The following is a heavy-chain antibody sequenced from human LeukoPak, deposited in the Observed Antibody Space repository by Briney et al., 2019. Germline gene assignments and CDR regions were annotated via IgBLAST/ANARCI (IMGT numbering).Heavy chain of an antibody. V-gene: IGHV3-9*01. D-gene: IGHD3-3*01. CDR1: EFTFDDYA. CDR3: AKGLRFLEWLFDDGFDI. Sequence: QPGRSLRLSCAASEFTFDDYAMHWDRQAPGKGLEWVSGISWNSGNIGYADSVKGRFTISRDNAKNSLYLQMNSLRAEDTALYYCAKGLRFLEWLFDDGFDIWGQGTMVTVSS. CDR2: ISWNSGNI. J-gene: IGHJ3*02.